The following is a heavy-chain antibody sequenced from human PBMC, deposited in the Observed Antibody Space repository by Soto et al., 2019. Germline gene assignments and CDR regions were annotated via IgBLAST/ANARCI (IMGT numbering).Heavy chain of an antibody. D-gene: IGHD1-26*01. Sequence: QVRLVESGGGVVQPGRSLRLSCAASGFTFSSYGMHWVRQAPGKGLEWVAVIWYDGSNKYYADSVKGRFTISRDNSKNTLYLQMNSLRAEDTAVYYCAREYYELNSGGENWFDPWGQGTLVTVSS. CDR1: GFTFSSYG. V-gene: IGHV3-33*01. J-gene: IGHJ5*02. CDR3: AREYYELNSGGENWFDP. CDR2: IWYDGSNK.